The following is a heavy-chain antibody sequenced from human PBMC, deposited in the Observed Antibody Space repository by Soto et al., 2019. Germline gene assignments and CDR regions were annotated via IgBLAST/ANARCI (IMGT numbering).Heavy chain of an antibody. V-gene: IGHV3-23*01. J-gene: IGHJ5*02. D-gene: IGHD6-19*01. CDR1: GFTFSNYA. CDR3: AKDTLWYDSDWYPPPGFDP. Sequence: EVQLLESGGGFVQPGGSLRLSCAASGFTFSNYAMRWVRQAPGKWLEWVSAITAYGDSTHYADSVKGRFTISRDSPKNTLYLQMDSLRAEDTAVYYWAKDTLWYDSDWYPPPGFDPWGQGTLVTVSS. CDR2: ITAYGDST.